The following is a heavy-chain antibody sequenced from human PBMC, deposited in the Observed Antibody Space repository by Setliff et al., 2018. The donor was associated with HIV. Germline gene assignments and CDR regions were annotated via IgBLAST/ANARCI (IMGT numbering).Heavy chain of an antibody. CDR3: ARLGRAIDDGGSSLRLDF. CDR1: DDSFSNYD. Sequence: CVVSDDSFSNYDWTWIRQSPGKTLEWIGYISSSGITNYNPSLRSRVTISIETSNTRFSLWLRSATAADTATYFCARLGRAIDDGGSSLRLDFWGQGMLVTVSS. V-gene: IGHV4-4*09. J-gene: IGHJ4*02. D-gene: IGHD2-21*01. CDR2: ISSSGIT.